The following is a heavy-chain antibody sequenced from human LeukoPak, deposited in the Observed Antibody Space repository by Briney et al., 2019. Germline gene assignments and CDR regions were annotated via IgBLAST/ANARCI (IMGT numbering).Heavy chain of an antibody. CDR2: IYYNGNT. D-gene: IGHD3-22*01. J-gene: IGHJ3*02. V-gene: IGHV4-59*13. Sequence: SGTLSLTCTVSGASISSSYWRWVRQPPGKSLEWIGFIYYNGNTNSNPSLRSRVTISADTSKNQFSLKLTSVTAADTAVYYCVRGNYDNRGYSNAFDIWGQGAMVTVSS. CDR3: VRGNYDNRGYSNAFDI. CDR1: GASISSSY.